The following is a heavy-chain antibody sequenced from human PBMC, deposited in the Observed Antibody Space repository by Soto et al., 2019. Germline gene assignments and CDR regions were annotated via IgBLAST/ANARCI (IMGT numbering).Heavy chain of an antibody. CDR1: GFTFSSSA. CDR3: AKDRHYPRDYFHY. D-gene: IGHD3-10*01. J-gene: IGHJ4*02. CDR2: VSANGQGI. V-gene: IGHV3-23*01. Sequence: GGSLRLSCAASGFTFSSSAISWVRQAPGKGLEWVSAVSANGQGIYYADSVRGRFTISRDNSKNTVFLHMDSLSAEDTAVYYCAKDRHYPRDYFHYWGQGALVTVSS.